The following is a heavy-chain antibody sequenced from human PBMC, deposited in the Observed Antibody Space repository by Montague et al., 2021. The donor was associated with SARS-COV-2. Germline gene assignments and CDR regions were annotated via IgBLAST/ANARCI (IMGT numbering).Heavy chain of an antibody. Sequence: SETLSLTCTVSGGSISSFYWSWFWQPPGKGLEWIGYISDSGSTNYNPSLTSRVTMSVDTSKNQFSLTVNSVTAADTAVYYCARHYSATLPAVYWGQGTLVTVSS. CDR3: ARHYSATLPAVY. D-gene: IGHD2-15*01. CDR2: ISDSGST. J-gene: IGHJ4*02. V-gene: IGHV4-59*08. CDR1: GGSISSFY.